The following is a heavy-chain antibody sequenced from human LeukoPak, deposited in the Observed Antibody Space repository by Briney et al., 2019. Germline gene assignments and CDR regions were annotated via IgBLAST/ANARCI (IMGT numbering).Heavy chain of an antibody. D-gene: IGHD3-3*01. CDR2: IYYSGST. J-gene: IGHJ4*02. V-gene: IGHV4-61*01. Sequence: PSETLSLTCTVSGGSLSSGSYYWSWIRQPPGKGLEWIVDIYYSGSTNYNPALKSRVTISVDTSKNKFSLKLCSVTAADTAVYYCARGSGLRFLEWLDRGFDYWGQGTLVTVSS. CDR3: ARGSGLRFLEWLDRGFDY. CDR1: GGSLSSGSYY.